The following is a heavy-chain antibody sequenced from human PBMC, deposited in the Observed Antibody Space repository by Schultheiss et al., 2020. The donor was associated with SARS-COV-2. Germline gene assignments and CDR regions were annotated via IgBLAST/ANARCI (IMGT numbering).Heavy chain of an antibody. V-gene: IGHV4-34*01. CDR2: INHSGST. CDR3: ARDRGGYDAFDI. D-gene: IGHD3-22*01. CDR1: GGSISSYY. Sequence: SETLSLTCTVSGGSISSYYWSWIRQPPGKGLEWIGEINHSGSTNYNPSLKSRVTISVDTSKNQFSLKLSSVTAADTAVYYCARDRGGYDAFDIWGQGTMVTVSS. J-gene: IGHJ3*02.